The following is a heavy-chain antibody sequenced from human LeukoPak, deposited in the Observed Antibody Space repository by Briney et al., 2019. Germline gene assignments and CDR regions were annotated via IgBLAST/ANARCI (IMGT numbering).Heavy chain of an antibody. D-gene: IGHD2-8*02. CDR2: IKEDGSEK. J-gene: IGHJ3*02. Sequence: GGSLRLSCAASGFTFSSHWMSWVRQTPGKGLEWVANIKEDGSEKYHLDAVKGRFTISRDNAKNSLYLQMNSLRAEDTAVYYCARDSRYCTDRGCRGDAFDIWGQGTRVTASS. V-gene: IGHV3-7*01. CDR3: ARDSRYCTDRGCRGDAFDI. CDR1: GFTFSSHW.